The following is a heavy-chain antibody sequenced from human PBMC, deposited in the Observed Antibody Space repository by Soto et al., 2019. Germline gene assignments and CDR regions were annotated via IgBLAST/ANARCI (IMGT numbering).Heavy chain of an antibody. CDR2: LYWDDDK. D-gene: IGHD6-19*01. Sequence: QITLKESGPTLVKPTQTLTLTCTFSGFSLNTNAVGVAWIRQPPGKALAWLALLYWDDDKRYSPSLKSRLTITTDTSKNQVVLTMTNMDPEDTATYYCAHRRVRDSSGENFDSWGQGTLVTASS. CDR3: AHRRVRDSSGENFDS. J-gene: IGHJ4*02. V-gene: IGHV2-5*02. CDR1: GFSLNTNAVG.